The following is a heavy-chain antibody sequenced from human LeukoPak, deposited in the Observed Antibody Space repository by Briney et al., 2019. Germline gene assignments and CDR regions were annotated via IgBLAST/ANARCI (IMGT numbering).Heavy chain of an antibody. CDR3: ARRYPDGYNFHDAFDI. Sequence: PSETLSLTCTVSGGSISSGGYYWSWIRQHPGKGLEWIGYIYYSGSTNYNPSLKSRVTVSVDTSKNQFSLKLSFVTAADTAVYYCARRYPDGYNFHDAFDIWGQGTMVTVSS. D-gene: IGHD5-24*01. J-gene: IGHJ3*02. V-gene: IGHV4-61*08. CDR2: IYYSGST. CDR1: GGSISSGGYY.